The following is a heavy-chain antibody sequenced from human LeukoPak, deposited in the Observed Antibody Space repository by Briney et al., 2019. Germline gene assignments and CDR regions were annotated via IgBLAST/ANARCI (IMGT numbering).Heavy chain of an antibody. V-gene: IGHV4-34*01. Sequence: SEALSLTCAVYGGSFSGYYWSWIRQPPGKGLEWMGEINHSGSTNYNPSLKSRVTISVDTSKNQFSLKLSSVTAADTAVYYCARGRGYSYGFSFDYWGQGTLVTVSS. CDR2: INHSGST. J-gene: IGHJ4*02. CDR1: GGSFSGYY. CDR3: ARGRGYSYGFSFDY. D-gene: IGHD5-18*01.